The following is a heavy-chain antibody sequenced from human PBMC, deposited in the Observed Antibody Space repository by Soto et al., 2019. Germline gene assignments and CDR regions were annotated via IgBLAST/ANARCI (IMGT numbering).Heavy chain of an antibody. D-gene: IGHD3-3*02. Sequence: GASVKVSCKASGGTFSSYAISWVRQAPGQGLEWMGGIIPIFGTANYAQKFQGRVTITADESTSTAYMELSSLRSEDTAVYYCARDRSPTPFLEWLLPRAYFDYWGQGTLVTVSS. CDR3: ARDRSPTPFLEWLLPRAYFDY. J-gene: IGHJ4*02. CDR1: GGTFSSYA. V-gene: IGHV1-69*13. CDR2: IIPIFGTA.